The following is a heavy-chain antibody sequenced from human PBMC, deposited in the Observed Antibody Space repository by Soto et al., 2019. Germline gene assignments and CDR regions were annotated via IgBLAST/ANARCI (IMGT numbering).Heavy chain of an antibody. CDR1: GFTFSSYS. Sequence: AGGSLRLSCAASGFTFSSYSMNWVRQAPGKGLEWVSSISSSSSYIYYADSVKGRFTISRDNAKNSLYLQMNSLRAEDTAVYYCARDLGSGRELGEYYFDYCGEGTLVTV. CDR2: ISSSSSYI. D-gene: IGHD3-10*02. V-gene: IGHV3-21*01. J-gene: IGHJ4*02. CDR3: ARDLGSGRELGEYYFDY.